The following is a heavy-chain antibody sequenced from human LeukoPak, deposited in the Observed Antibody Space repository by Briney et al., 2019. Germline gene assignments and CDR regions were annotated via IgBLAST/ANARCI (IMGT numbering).Heavy chain of an antibody. CDR2: IVVGSGNT. J-gene: IGHJ6*02. CDR1: GFTFTSSA. CDR3: AADPRGDIVVVPAAIGGGYYYYGMDV. Sequence: ASVKVSCKASGFTFTSSAMQWVRQARGQRLEWIGWIVVGSGNTNYAQKFQERVTITRDMSTSTAYMELSSLRSEDTAVYYCAADPRGDIVVVPAAIGGGYYYYGMDVWGQGTTVTVPS. D-gene: IGHD2-2*02. V-gene: IGHV1-58*02.